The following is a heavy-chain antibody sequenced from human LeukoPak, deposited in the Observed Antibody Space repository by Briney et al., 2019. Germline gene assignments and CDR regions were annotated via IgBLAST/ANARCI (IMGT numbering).Heavy chain of an antibody. Sequence: GRSLRLSCAASGFTFSSYGMHWVRQAPGKGLEWVAVISYDGSNKYYADSVKGRFTISRDNSKNTLYLQMNSLRAEDTAVYYCAKDGGYYYVQDYFDYWGQGTLVTVSS. CDR3: AKDGGYYYVQDYFDY. CDR1: GFTFSSYG. CDR2: ISYDGSNK. D-gene: IGHD3-10*02. V-gene: IGHV3-30*18. J-gene: IGHJ4*02.